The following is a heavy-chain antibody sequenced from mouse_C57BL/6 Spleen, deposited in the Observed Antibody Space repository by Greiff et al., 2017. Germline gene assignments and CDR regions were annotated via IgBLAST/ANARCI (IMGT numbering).Heavy chain of an antibody. CDR2: IDPSDSYT. Sequence: QVQLQQPGAELVKPGASVKLSCKASGYTFTSYWMQWVKQRPGQGLEWIGEIDPSDSYTNYNQKFKGKATLTVDTSSSTAYMQLSSLTSEDSAVYYCARRPHGSGYYIDYWGQGTTLTVSS. V-gene: IGHV1-50*01. J-gene: IGHJ2*01. CDR3: ARRPHGSGYYIDY. CDR1: GYTFTSYW. D-gene: IGHD3-2*02.